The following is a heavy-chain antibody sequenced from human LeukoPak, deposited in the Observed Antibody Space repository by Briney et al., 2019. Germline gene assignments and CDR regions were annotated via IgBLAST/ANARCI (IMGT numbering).Heavy chain of an antibody. CDR3: AISLRGGYDSGQGDY. CDR1: GFTFRSFA. Sequence: GGSLRLSCAASGFTFRSFAINWVRQAPGKGLEWVSTISDGGRRTYYADSVKGRFTVYRDNSKNTLYLQMDSLRAEDTAVFYCAISLRGGYDSGQGDYWGTGTLVTVS. CDR2: ISDGGRRT. J-gene: IGHJ4*02. D-gene: IGHD5-12*01. V-gene: IGHV3-23*01.